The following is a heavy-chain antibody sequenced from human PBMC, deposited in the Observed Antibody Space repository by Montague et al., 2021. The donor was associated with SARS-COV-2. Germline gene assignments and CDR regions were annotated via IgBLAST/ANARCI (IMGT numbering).Heavy chain of an antibody. Sequence: SETLSLTCTVYGGSTASYYWNWIRQSPGKRPEWIGYVYYNGDTKYNPSLQSRVTISIDTSENQFSLGLKSVTAADTAVYFCARGWALVPWGQGRLVTVSS. V-gene: IGHV4-59*08. J-gene: IGHJ3*01. D-gene: IGHD6-19*01. CDR3: ARGWALVP. CDR2: VYYNGDT. CDR1: GGSTASYY.